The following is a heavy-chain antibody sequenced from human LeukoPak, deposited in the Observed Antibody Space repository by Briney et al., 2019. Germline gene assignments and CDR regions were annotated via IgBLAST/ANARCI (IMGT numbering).Heavy chain of an antibody. Sequence: SETLPLTCAVYGGSFSGYYWSWIRQPPGKGLEWIGEINHSGSTNYNPSLKSRVTISVDTSKNQFSLKLSSVTAADTAVYYCAREVVTTGFDYWGQGTLVTVSS. V-gene: IGHV4-34*01. CDR2: INHSGST. CDR3: AREVVTTGFDY. CDR1: GGSFSGYY. J-gene: IGHJ4*02. D-gene: IGHD4-17*01.